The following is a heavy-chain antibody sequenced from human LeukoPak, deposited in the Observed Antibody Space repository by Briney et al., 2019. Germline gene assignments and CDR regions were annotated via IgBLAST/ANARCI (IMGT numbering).Heavy chain of an antibody. V-gene: IGHV3-74*01. D-gene: IGHD3-3*01. CDR2: INTDGSST. CDR1: GFTSSSYW. J-gene: IGHJ4*02. Sequence: GGSLRLSCAASGFTSSSYWMHWVRQAPGKGLVWVSRINTDGSSTSYADSVKGRFTISRDNAKNTLYLQMNSLRAEDTAVYYCAREHYDFWSGYYRWYYFDYWGQGTLVTVSS. CDR3: AREHYDFWSGYYRWYYFDY.